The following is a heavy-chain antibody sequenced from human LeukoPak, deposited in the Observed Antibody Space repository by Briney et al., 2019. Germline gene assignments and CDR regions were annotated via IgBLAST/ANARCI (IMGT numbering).Heavy chain of an antibody. J-gene: IGHJ4*02. CDR1: GGSFSGYY. D-gene: IGHD2-15*01. CDR3: ASRTRDCSGGSCYSPFDY. CDR2: INHSGST. V-gene: IGHV4-34*01. Sequence: SETLSLTCAVYGGSFSGYYWSWIRQPPGKGLEWIGEINHSGSTNYNPSLKSRVTIPVDTSKNQFSLKLSSVTAADTAVYYCASRTRDCSGGSCYSPFDYWGQGTLVTVSS.